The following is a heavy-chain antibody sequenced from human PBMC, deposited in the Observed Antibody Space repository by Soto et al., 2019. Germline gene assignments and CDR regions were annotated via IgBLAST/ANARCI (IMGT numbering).Heavy chain of an antibody. V-gene: IGHV1-18*01. CDR2: ISAFNGNT. CDR1: GGTFNNFA. CDR3: ARSYYLADAFDV. J-gene: IGHJ3*01. Sequence: QMQLVQSGAEVKKPGSSVKVSCKTSGGTFNNFAISWVRQAPGQGLEWMGWISAFNGNTETAQGLQDRVTMTTDSSTTTAHMDLTNLTTDDTAIYYCARSYYLADAFDVWGQGTMVTVSS. D-gene: IGHD3-16*01.